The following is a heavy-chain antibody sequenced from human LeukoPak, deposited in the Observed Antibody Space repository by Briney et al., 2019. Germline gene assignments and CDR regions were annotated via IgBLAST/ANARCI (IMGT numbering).Heavy chain of an antibody. CDR2: ISAYNGNT. D-gene: IGHD6-13*01. J-gene: IGHJ4*02. Sequence: ASVKVSCKASGYTFTSYGISWVRQAPGQGLEWMGWISAYNGNTNYAQKLQGRVTMTTDTSTSTAYMELRSLRAEDTAVYYCARRFCIAAAGTCPTRGLYFDYWGQGTLVTVSS. CDR3: ARRFCIAAAGTCPTRGLYFDY. CDR1: GYTFTSYG. V-gene: IGHV1-18*01.